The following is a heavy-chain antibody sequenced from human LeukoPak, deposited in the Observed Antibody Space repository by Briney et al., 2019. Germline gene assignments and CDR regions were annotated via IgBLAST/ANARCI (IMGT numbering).Heavy chain of an antibody. V-gene: IGHV1-18*01. J-gene: IGHJ5*02. CDR3: ARVPRRGERFDP. CDR1: GYTFTSYG. D-gene: IGHD3-10*01. Sequence: ASVKVSCKASGYTFTSYGISWVRQAPGQGLEGMGWISAYNGNTNYAQKLQGRVTMTTDTSTSTAYMELRSLRSEDTAVYYCARVPRRGERFDPWGQGTLVTVSS. CDR2: ISAYNGNT.